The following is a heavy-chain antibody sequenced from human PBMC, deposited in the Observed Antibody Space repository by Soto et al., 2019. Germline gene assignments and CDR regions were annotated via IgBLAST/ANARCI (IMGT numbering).Heavy chain of an antibody. D-gene: IGHD6-19*01. J-gene: IGHJ5*02. CDR1: GDSVSSNSAA. V-gene: IGHV6-1*01. CDR2: TYYRSKWYN. Sequence: PSQTLSLTCSISGDSVSSNSAAWNWIRQSPSRGLEWLGRTYYRSKWYNDYAVSVKSRITINPDTSKNQFSLQRNSVTPEDTAVYYCARDQRIAVAPSRFDPWGQGTRVTVS. CDR3: ARDQRIAVAPSRFDP.